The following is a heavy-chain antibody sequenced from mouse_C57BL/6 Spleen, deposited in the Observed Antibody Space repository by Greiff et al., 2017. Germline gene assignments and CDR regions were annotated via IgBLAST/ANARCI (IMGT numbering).Heavy chain of an antibody. CDR1: GYTFTDYE. CDR3: TGSYGRGAMDY. V-gene: IGHV1-15*01. D-gene: IGHD1-1*01. J-gene: IGHJ4*01. CDR2: IDPETGGT. Sequence: VQGVESGAELVRPGASVTLSCKASGYTFTDYEMHWVKQTPVHGLEWIGAIDPETGGTAYNQKFKGKAILTADKSSSTAYMELRSLTSEDSAVYYCTGSYGRGAMDYWGQGTSVTVSS.